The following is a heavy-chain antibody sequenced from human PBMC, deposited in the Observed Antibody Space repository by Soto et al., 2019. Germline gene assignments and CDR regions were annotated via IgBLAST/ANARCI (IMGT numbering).Heavy chain of an antibody. Sequence: PGGSLRLSCAASGFTFENYWMTWFRQAQGEGLEWVANIKQDGSEKNYVGSVKGRFTIFRDNAKKSVYLQMNSLRAEDTAVYFCARIIAARLYYYGMDVWGQGTTVTVSS. V-gene: IGHV3-7*01. CDR2: IKQDGSEK. J-gene: IGHJ6*02. D-gene: IGHD6-6*01. CDR3: ARIIAARLYYYGMDV. CDR1: GFTFENYW.